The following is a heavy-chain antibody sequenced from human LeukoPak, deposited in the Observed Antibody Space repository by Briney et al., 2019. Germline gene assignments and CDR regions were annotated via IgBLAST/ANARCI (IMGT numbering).Heavy chain of an antibody. V-gene: IGHV1-18*01. CDR3: ARVVSYYDSSGYYDDAFDI. D-gene: IGHD3-22*01. Sequence: ASVKVSCKASGYTFTSYGISWVRQAPGQGLEWMGWISAYNGNTNYAQKLQGRVTMTTDTSTSTAYMELRSLRSDDTAVYYCARVVSYYDSSGYYDDAFDIWGQGTMVTVSS. CDR2: ISAYNGNT. CDR1: GYTFTSYG. J-gene: IGHJ3*02.